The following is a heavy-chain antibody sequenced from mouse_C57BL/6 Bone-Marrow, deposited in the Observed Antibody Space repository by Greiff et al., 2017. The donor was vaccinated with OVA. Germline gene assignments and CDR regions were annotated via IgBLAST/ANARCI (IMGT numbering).Heavy chain of an antibody. CDR1: GYTFTDYN. CDR3: AREKYYYGSGGWYFDV. Sequence: VQLQQSGPELVKPGASVKIPCKASGYTFTDYNMDWVKQSHGKSLEWIGDINPNNGGTIYNQKFKGKATLTVDKSSSTAYMELRSLTSEDTAVYYCAREKYYYGSGGWYFDVWGTGTTVTVSS. J-gene: IGHJ1*03. D-gene: IGHD1-1*01. V-gene: IGHV1-18*01. CDR2: INPNNGGT.